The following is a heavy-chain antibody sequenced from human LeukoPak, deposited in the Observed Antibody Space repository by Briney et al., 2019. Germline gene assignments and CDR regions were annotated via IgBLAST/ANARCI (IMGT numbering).Heavy chain of an antibody. CDR2: VDPEDGKV. D-gene: IGHD2/OR15-2a*01. CDR3: ATGRIIIVNY. CDR1: GYTFTDNY. V-gene: IGHV1-69-2*01. Sequence: VKVSCKASGYTFTDNYMHWVQQAPGKGLEWMGRVDPEDGKVKYAEKFQGRVTITADTSTDTVYLELSGLTSADTAVYYCATGRIIIVNYWGQGTLVTVSS. J-gene: IGHJ4*02.